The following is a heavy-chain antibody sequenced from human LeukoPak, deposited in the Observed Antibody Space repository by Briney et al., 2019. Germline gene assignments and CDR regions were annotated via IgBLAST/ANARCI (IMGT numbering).Heavy chain of an antibody. J-gene: IGHJ5*02. Sequence: SETLSLTCAVYGGSFSGYYWSWIRQPPGKGLEWIGEINHSGSTNYNPSLKSRVTISVDTSKNQFSLKLSSVTAADTAVYYCARGSRYLDWFPIRNWFDPWGQGTLVTVSS. CDR3: ARGSRYLDWFPIRNWFDP. CDR1: GGSFSGYY. V-gene: IGHV4-34*01. CDR2: INHSGST. D-gene: IGHD3-9*01.